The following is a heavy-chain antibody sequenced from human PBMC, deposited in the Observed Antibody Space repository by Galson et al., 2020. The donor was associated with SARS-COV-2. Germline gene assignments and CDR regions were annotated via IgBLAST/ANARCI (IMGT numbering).Heavy chain of an antibody. CDR3: SRIIVTAYYFSYMDV. J-gene: IGHJ6*03. Sequence: SETLSLTCAVSGGSISSSDWWGWVRQPPGKGLEWLGEIYRSGYTNYNPSLKSRVTMSVDTSKNQFSLKLSSVTAADTALYYCSRIIVTAYYFSYMDVWGKGTTVTVSS. V-gene: IGHV4-4*02. CDR1: GGSISSSDW. D-gene: IGHD2-21*02. CDR2: IYRSGYT.